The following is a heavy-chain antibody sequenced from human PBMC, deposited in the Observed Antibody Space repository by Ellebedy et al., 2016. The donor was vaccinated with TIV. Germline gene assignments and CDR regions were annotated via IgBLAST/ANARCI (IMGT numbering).Heavy chain of an antibody. Sequence: SETLSLTXTVSGGSISSSSYYWGWIRQPPGKGLEWIGSIYYSGSTYYNPSLKSRVTMSVDTSKNQFSLKLSSVTAADTAVYYCARDRIWRYYGSGRKYNIDWYFDLWGRGTLVTVSS. CDR2: IYYSGST. CDR1: GGSISSSSYY. D-gene: IGHD3-10*01. CDR3: ARDRIWRYYGSGRKYNIDWYFDL. V-gene: IGHV4-39*07. J-gene: IGHJ2*01.